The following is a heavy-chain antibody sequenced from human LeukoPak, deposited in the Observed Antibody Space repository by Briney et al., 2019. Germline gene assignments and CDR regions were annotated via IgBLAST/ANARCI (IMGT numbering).Heavy chain of an antibody. Sequence: SETLSLTCTVSGGSLSGYYWTWIRQPPVKGLEWIGYIYFGGSTNYNPSLKSRITMSLDTSKNQFSLKLSSVTAADTAVYYCARQTYYASGTYYFLEFWGPGTLVTVSS. CDR1: GGSLSGYY. CDR2: IYFGGST. J-gene: IGHJ4*02. D-gene: IGHD3-10*01. V-gene: IGHV4-59*01. CDR3: ARQTYYASGTYYFLEF.